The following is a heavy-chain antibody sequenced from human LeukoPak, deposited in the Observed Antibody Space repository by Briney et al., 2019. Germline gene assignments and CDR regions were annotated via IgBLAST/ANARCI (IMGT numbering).Heavy chain of an antibody. CDR3: AREIAVAGAPDY. Sequence: ASVKVSCKASGYTFTSYDINWVRQATGQGLEWMGWMNPNSGNTGYAQKFQGRVTMTRNTSISTAYMELCSLRSEDTAVYYCAREIAVAGAPDYWGQGTLVTVSS. CDR2: MNPNSGNT. D-gene: IGHD6-19*01. J-gene: IGHJ4*02. V-gene: IGHV1-8*01. CDR1: GYTFTSYD.